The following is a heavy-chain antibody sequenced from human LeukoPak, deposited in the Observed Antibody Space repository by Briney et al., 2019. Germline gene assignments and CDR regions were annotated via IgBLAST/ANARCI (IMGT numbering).Heavy chain of an antibody. CDR2: IYYSGST. J-gene: IGHJ4*02. D-gene: IGHD5-12*01. CDR3: AREEMGSGYDPKTIYCDY. CDR1: GGSISSGGYY. V-gene: IGHV4-31*03. Sequence: SQTLSLTCTGSGGSISSGGYYWSWIRQHPGKGLEWIGYIYYSGSTYYNPSLKSRVTISVDTSKNQFSLKLSSVSAADTAVYYCAREEMGSGYDPKTIYCDYWGQGTLVTVSS.